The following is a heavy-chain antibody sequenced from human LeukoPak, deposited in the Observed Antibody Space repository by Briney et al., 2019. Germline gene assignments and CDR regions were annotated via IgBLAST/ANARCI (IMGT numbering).Heavy chain of an antibody. Sequence: GGSLRLSCAASGFTFSSYWMHWVRQAPGKGLVWVSRINSDGSSTSHADSVKGRFTISRDNAKNSLYLQMNSLRAEDTAVYYCAREPEGDQLLYNWFDPWGQGTLVTVSS. CDR1: GFTFSSYW. V-gene: IGHV3-74*01. CDR3: AREPEGDQLLYNWFDP. CDR2: INSDGSST. J-gene: IGHJ5*02. D-gene: IGHD2-2*02.